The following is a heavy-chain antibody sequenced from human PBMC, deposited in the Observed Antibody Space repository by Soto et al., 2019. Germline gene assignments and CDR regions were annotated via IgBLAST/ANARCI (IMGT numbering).Heavy chain of an antibody. J-gene: IGHJ6*03. V-gene: IGHV1-3*01. Sequence: QVQLVQSGAEVKKPGASVKVSCKASGYTFTSYAMHWVRQAPGHRLEWMGWINAGNGNTKYSQKFQGRVTITRDTSASTAYMELSSLRSEDTAVYYCARTDCSGGSCAYYYMDVWGKGTTVTVSS. CDR2: INAGNGNT. CDR3: ARTDCSGGSCAYYYMDV. CDR1: GYTFTSYA. D-gene: IGHD2-15*01.